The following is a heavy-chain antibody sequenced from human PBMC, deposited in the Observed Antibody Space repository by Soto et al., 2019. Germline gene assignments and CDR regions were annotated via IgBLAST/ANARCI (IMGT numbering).Heavy chain of an antibody. D-gene: IGHD5-18*01. Sequence: EVQLLESGGGLVQPGGSLRLSCAASGFTFSSYAMSWVRQAPGKGLEWVSTISGSGGSTYYADSVKGRFTISRDNSKNTLYLKMNSLRAEDTAGYSRAKDLVYSYDYTARAFDFWCQGTLVTVSS. CDR2: ISGSGGST. V-gene: IGHV3-23*01. CDR1: GFTFSSYA. J-gene: IGHJ4*02. CDR3: AKDLVYSYDYTARAFDF.